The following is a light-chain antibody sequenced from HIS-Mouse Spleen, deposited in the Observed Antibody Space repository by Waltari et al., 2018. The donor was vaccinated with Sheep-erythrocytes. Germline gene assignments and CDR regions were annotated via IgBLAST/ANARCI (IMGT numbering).Light chain of an antibody. CDR1: SPNIRSNY. CDR2: RNN. V-gene: IGLV1-47*01. Sequence: QSVLTQPPSASGTPGQRVTISCSGRSPNIRSNYVHGYQQLPGTAPKLLIYRNNQRPSGVPDRCSGSKSGTSASLAISGLRSEDEADYYCAAWDDSLSGWVFGGGTKLTVL. CDR3: AAWDDSLSGWV. J-gene: IGLJ3*02.